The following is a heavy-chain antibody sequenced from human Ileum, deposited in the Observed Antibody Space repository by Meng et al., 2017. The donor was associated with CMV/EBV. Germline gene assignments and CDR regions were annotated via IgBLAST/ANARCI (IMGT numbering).Heavy chain of an antibody. CDR3: ARDPEFGALDY. CDR1: GFTFSNYY. CDR2: INQDGSQE. V-gene: IGHV3-7*01. Sequence: LTCAASGFTFSNYYMSWVRQAPGRGLEWVANINQDGSQEYYVDSVKGRFTISKDNAKNSVHLQMNSLRAEDTAVYYCARDPEFGALDYWGQGTLVTVSS. D-gene: IGHD1-26*01. J-gene: IGHJ4*02.